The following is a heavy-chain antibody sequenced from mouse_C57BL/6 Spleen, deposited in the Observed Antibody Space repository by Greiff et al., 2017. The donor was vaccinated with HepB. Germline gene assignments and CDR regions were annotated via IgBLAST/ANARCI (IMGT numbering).Heavy chain of an antibody. D-gene: IGHD1-1*01. J-gene: IGHJ3*01. CDR3: ARNYGSSSAWFAY. CDR1: GFTFSDYG. V-gene: IGHV5-17*01. Sequence: VKLVESGGGLVKPGGSLKLSCAASGFTFSDYGMHWVRQAPEKGLEWVAYISSGSSTIYYADTVKGRFTISRDNAKNTLFLQMTSLRSEDTAMYYCARNYGSSSAWFAYWGQGTLVTVSA. CDR2: ISSGSSTI.